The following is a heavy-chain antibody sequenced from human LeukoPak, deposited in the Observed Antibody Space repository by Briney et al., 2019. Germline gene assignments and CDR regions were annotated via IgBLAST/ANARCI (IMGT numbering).Heavy chain of an antibody. CDR1: GFTFSSYA. V-gene: IGHV3-30*04. Sequence: GGSLRLSCAASGFTFSSYAMHWVRQAPGKGLEWVAVISYDGSNKYYTDSVKGRLTISRDNSKNTLYLQMNSLRAEDTAIYYCAREGPRGNSQYDYWGQGTLVTVSS. CDR2: ISYDGSNK. D-gene: IGHD2/OR15-2a*01. J-gene: IGHJ4*02. CDR3: AREGPRGNSQYDY.